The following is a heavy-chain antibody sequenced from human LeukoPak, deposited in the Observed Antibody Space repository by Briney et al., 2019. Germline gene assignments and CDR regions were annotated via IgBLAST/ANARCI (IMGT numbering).Heavy chain of an antibody. CDR1: GYTFTSYG. CDR3: ARDFYYDILTGYSRYFDY. CDR2: ISAYNGNT. Sequence: ASVKVSCKASGYTFTSYGISWVRQAPGQGLEWMGWISAYNGNTNYAQKLQGRVTMTTDTSTSTAYMELRSLRSDDTAVYYCARDFYYDILTGYSRYFDYWGQGTLVTVSS. J-gene: IGHJ4*02. D-gene: IGHD3-9*01. V-gene: IGHV1-18*01.